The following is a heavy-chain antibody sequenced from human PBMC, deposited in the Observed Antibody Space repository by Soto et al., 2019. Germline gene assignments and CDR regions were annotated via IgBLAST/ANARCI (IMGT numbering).Heavy chain of an antibody. Sequence: QVQLVQSGAEVKKPGASVKVSCKASGYTFTSYGISWVRQAPGQGLEWMGGISAYNGNTNYAQKLQGRVTMTTDTSTSTAYMELRSVRSDDTALYYCAREVGGTVEQRWFEPWGQGTLVTVSS. CDR3: AREVGGTVEQRWFEP. CDR2: ISAYNGNT. CDR1: GYTFTSYG. J-gene: IGHJ5*02. V-gene: IGHV1-18*01. D-gene: IGHD4-17*01.